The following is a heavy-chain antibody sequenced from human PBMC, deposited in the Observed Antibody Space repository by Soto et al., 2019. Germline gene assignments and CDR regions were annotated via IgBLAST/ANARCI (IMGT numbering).Heavy chain of an antibody. J-gene: IGHJ6*02. D-gene: IGHD4-17*01. V-gene: IGHV3-15*01. CDR3: AKDTSDYGDPPFYGMDV. Sequence: PGGSLRLSCAASGFSISNAWMTWVRQPPGKGLEWVGRIKSKTDGGTTDYVAPVKGRFTISRDDSKNTLYLQMNSLRAEDTAVYYCAKDTSDYGDPPFYGMDVWGQGTTVTVSS. CDR1: GFSISNAW. CDR2: IKSKTDGGTT.